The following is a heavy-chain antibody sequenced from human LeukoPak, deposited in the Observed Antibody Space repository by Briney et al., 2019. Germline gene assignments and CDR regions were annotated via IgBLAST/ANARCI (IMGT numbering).Heavy chain of an antibody. D-gene: IGHD3-16*01. V-gene: IGHV3-9*01. J-gene: IGHJ4*02. CDR1: GFTFDDYA. CDR3: AKAPRWGTLSPEALDAEGYFDY. Sequence: GRSLRLSCAASGFTFDDYAMHWVRQAPGKGLEWVSGISWNSGSIGYADSVKGRFTISRDNAKNSLYLQMNSLRAEDTALYYCAKAPRWGTLSPEALDAEGYFDYWGQGTLVTVSS. CDR2: ISWNSGSI.